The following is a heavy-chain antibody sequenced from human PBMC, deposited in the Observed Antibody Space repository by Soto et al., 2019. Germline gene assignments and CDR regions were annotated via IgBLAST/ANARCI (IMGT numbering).Heavy chain of an antibody. D-gene: IGHD3-22*01. J-gene: IGHJ6*02. CDR2: INPNSGGT. CDR3: AREGGFCNDSSGYTCYYYYYGMDV. CDR1: GYTFTGYY. Sequence: ASVKVSCKASGYTFTGYYMHWVRQAPGQGLEWMGWINPNSGGTNYAQKFQGWVTMTRDTSISTAYMELGRLRSDDTAVYYCAREGGFCNDSSGYTCYYYYYGMDVWGQGTTVTVSS. V-gene: IGHV1-2*04.